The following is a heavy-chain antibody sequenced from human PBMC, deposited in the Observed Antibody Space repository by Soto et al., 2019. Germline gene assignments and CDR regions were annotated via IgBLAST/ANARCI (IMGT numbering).Heavy chain of an antibody. CDR3: STSRWYTYYFDC. Sequence: EVQLVESGGGLVKPGGSLRLSCAASGFTFSNAWMSWVRQAPGKGLEWVARVKTKADGGTTDYAAPAKGRFTISRDDSKTTLYLQMNRLITEDTAVYYCSTSRWYTYYFDCWGQGTLVTVSS. D-gene: IGHD2-15*01. CDR2: VKTKADGGTT. V-gene: IGHV3-15*01. CDR1: GFTFSNAW. J-gene: IGHJ4*02.